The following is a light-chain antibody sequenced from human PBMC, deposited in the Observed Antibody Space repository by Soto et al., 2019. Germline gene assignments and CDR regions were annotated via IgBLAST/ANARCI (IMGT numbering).Light chain of an antibody. V-gene: IGKV1-39*01. CDR3: QQSYSTPTYT. Sequence: DIQMTQSPSSLSSSVGDTVTITCRASQSISNDLYWYQQKPGKAPKLLIYAASTLQGGVPSRFSGSGSGIDFTLTISSLHPADFATYYWQQSYSTPTYTFGQRTRLEIK. CDR1: QSISND. J-gene: IGKJ2*01. CDR2: AAS.